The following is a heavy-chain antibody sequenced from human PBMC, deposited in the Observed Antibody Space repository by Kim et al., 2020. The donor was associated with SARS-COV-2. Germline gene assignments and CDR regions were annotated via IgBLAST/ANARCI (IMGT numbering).Heavy chain of an antibody. Sequence: GGSLRLSCAASGFRFSTSAMHWVLQAPWKGLEWVSYISRSSSHTYDADSVRGRFTISRDNAKNSLYLQMNSLITEDTAVYYCARDRNTKARIGGMDIWGQGTTVTVSS. CDR3: ARDRNTKARIGGMDI. V-gene: IGHV3-21*06. D-gene: IGHD5-12*01. CDR2: ISRSSSHT. J-gene: IGHJ6*02. CDR1: GFRFSTSA.